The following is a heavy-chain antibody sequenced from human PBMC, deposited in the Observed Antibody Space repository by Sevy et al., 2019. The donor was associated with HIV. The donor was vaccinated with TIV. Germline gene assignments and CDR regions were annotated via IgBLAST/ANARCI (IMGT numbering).Heavy chain of an antibody. Sequence: GGSLRLSCAASGFTFSSYGMHWVRQAPGKGLEWVAVISYDGSNKYYADSVKGRFTISRDNSKNTLYLQTNSLRAEDTAVYYCAKGEYYYDSSGPARGLNFDYWGQGTLVTVSS. J-gene: IGHJ4*02. CDR1: GFTFSSYG. V-gene: IGHV3-30*18. CDR2: ISYDGSNK. CDR3: AKGEYYYDSSGPARGLNFDY. D-gene: IGHD3-22*01.